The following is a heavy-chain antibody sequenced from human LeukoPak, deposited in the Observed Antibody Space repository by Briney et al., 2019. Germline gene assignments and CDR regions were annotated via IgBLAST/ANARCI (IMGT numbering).Heavy chain of an antibody. V-gene: IGHV3-23*01. D-gene: IGHD3-16*01. CDR2: INGGGDST. CDR1: GFTFRDFG. J-gene: IGHJ4*02. CDR3: VKGPYYESPAVDS. Sequence: GGSLRLSCAASGFTFRDFGMNWVRQTPRRGLEWISHINGGGDSTHYADFVKGRFTISRDNSQNTLYVQMNSLRTEDTAIYYCVKGPYYESPAVDSWGQGTLVTVSS.